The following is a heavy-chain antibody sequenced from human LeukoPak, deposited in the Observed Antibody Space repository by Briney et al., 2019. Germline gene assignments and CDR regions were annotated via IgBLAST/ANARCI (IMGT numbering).Heavy chain of an antibody. J-gene: IGHJ3*02. CDR1: GFTFSNYW. CDR3: ASLFLCYGCSSSSDSFDI. CDR2: INSDGSRT. V-gene: IGHV3-74*03. Sequence: GGSLRLSRAASGFTFSNYWMHWVRQAPGKGLVWVSRINSDGSRTTYADSVKGRFTISRDNAKNTLYLLMNSLRAEDTAVYYCASLFLCYGCSSSSDSFDIWGQGTMVTVSS. D-gene: IGHD6-6*01.